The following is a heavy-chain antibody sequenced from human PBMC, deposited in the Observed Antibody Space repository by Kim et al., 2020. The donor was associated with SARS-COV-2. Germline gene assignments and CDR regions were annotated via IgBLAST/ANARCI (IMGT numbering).Heavy chain of an antibody. CDR3: ARDPARYYTMIVAHDAFDI. CDR1: GFTFSDYY. CDR2: ISSSGSTI. D-gene: IGHD3-22*01. J-gene: IGHJ3*02. V-gene: IGHV3-11*01. Sequence: GGSLRLSCAASGFTFSDYYMSWIRQAPGKGLEWVSYISSSGSTIYYADSVKGRFTISRDNAKNSLYLQMNSLRAEDTAVYYCARDPARYYTMIVAHDAFDIWGQGTMVTVSS.